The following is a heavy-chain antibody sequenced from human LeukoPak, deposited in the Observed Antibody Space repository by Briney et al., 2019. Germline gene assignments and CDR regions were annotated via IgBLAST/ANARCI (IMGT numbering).Heavy chain of an antibody. CDR3: GSYRRAYDI. D-gene: IGHD1-26*01. V-gene: IGHV3-23*01. J-gene: IGHJ3*02. Sequence: GGSLRLSCAASGFTFSSYAMSWVRQAPGKGLERVSDFLSDGRIYYADSVKGRFTISKDNSQNTVNLQMDNLRAEDTATYYCGSYRRAYDIWGQGTVVTVAS. CDR1: GFTFSSYA. CDR2: FLSDGRI.